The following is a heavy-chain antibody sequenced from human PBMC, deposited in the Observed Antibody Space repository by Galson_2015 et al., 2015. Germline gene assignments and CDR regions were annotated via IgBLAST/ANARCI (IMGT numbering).Heavy chain of an antibody. CDR2: IDPSDSYT. CDR1: GYSFTSYW. J-gene: IGHJ3*02. V-gene: IGHV5-10-1*01. D-gene: IGHD2-2*01. CDR3: ARHMADCSSTSCYGDAFDI. Sequence: QSGAEVKKPGESLRISCKGSGYSFTSYWISWVRQMPGKGLEWMGRIDPSDSYTNYSPSFQGHVTISADKSISTAYLQWSSLKASDTAMYCCARHMADCSSTSCYGDAFDIWGQGTMVTVSS.